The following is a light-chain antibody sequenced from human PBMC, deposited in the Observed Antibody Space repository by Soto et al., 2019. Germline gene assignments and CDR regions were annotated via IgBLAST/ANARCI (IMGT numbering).Light chain of an antibody. CDR2: GTS. CDR3: HQYNGWPRT. Sequence: EIVMTQSPVTLSVSPGERATLSCRASQNISRSLAWYQQKPGQGPSLLIYGTSTRAGGVRARFSGGGAGTEFTLTITSLQSEDFAVYYCHQYNGWPRTFGQGTKVDIK. V-gene: IGKV3-15*01. J-gene: IGKJ1*01. CDR1: QNISRS.